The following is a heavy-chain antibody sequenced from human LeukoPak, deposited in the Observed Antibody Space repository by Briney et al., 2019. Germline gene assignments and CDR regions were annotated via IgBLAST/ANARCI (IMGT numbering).Heavy chain of an antibody. CDR1: GGSISRYY. V-gene: IGHV4-4*07. CDR2: IYTSGST. J-gene: IGHJ3*02. Sequence: SETLSLTCTVSGGSISRYYWSWIRQPAGKGLEWIARIYTSGSTNYNPSLKSRVTMSVDTSKNQFSLKLSSVTAADTAVYYCARVGVGATPEGAFDIWGQGTMVTVSS. CDR3: ARVGVGATPEGAFDI. D-gene: IGHD1-26*01.